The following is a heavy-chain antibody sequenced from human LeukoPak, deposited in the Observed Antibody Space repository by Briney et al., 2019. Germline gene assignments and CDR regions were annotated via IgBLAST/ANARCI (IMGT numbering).Heavy chain of an antibody. D-gene: IGHD2-21*02. V-gene: IGHV4-4*03. CDR1: GGSISSSNW. Sequence: PPGTLSLTCAVSGGSISSSNWWSWVRQPPGKGLEWIGEIYHSGSTNYNPSLKSRVTISVDKSKNQFSLKLSSVTAADTAVYYCARYRGVVTAISSDYYFDYWGQGTLVTVSS. CDR3: ARYRGVVTAISSDYYFDY. CDR2: IYHSGST. J-gene: IGHJ4*02.